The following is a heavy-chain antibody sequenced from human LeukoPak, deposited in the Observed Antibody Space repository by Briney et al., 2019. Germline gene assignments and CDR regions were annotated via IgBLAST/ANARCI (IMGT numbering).Heavy chain of an antibody. Sequence: SETLSLTCIVSGGSISSYYWNWIRQPPGKGLEWIGYIYHSGYTNYNPSLKSRVTISVDTSKNQFSLKLSSVTAADTAVYYCARGLGFYDYVWGSHRYTPYYFDYWGQGTLVTVSS. CDR1: GGSISSYY. CDR2: IYHSGYT. D-gene: IGHD3-16*02. J-gene: IGHJ4*02. V-gene: IGHV4-59*01. CDR3: ARGLGFYDYVWGSHRYTPYYFDY.